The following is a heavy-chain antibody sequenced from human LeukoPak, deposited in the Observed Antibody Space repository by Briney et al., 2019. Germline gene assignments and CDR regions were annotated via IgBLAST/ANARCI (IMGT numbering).Heavy chain of an antibody. Sequence: GASVKVSCKASGGTFSSYAISWVRQAPGQGLEWMGGIIPIFGTANYAQKSQGRVTITADESTSTAYMELSSLRSEDTAVYYCARGPLYTVTAYYYYYYYMDVWGKGTTVTVSS. J-gene: IGHJ6*03. CDR1: GGTFSSYA. D-gene: IGHD4-11*01. CDR3: ARGPLYTVTAYYYYYYYMDV. V-gene: IGHV1-69*13. CDR2: IIPIFGTA.